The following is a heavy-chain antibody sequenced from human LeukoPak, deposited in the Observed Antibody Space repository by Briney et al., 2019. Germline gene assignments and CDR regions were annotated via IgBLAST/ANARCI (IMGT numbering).Heavy chain of an antibody. CDR2: INHSGST. D-gene: IGHD6-6*01. J-gene: IGHJ4*02. CDR3: ARRIAARSKGILDY. CDR1: GGSFSGYY. V-gene: IGHV4-34*01. Sequence: NTSETLSLTCAVYGGSFSGYYWSWIRQPPGKGLEWIGEINHSGSTNYNPSLKSRVTISVDTSRNQFSLKLSSVTAADTAVYYCARRIAARSKGILDYWGQGTLVTVSS.